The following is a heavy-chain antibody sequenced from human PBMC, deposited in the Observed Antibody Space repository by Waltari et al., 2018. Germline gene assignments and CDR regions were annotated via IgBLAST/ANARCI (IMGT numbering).Heavy chain of an antibody. CDR1: GFSLRNSGVG. CDR2: ISWNDDK. J-gene: IGHJ4*02. Sequence: QITLKESGPTLVKPTQTRTLTCTCSGFSLRNSGVGVGWIRQPPGKALEWLALISWNDDKSYSPSVKSRLTNTKYTSKNQVVRTSTDMYPVDTATYYGAQRGVLSLLDYWGQGILVTVSS. D-gene: IGHD1-1*01. V-gene: IGHV2-5*01. CDR3: AQRGVLSLLDY.